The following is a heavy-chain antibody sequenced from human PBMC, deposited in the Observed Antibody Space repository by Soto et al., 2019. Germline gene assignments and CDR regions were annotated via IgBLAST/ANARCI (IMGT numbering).Heavy chain of an antibody. CDR1: WDTIVSLG. CDR2: ISAYNGNT. D-gene: IGHD6-19*01. Sequence: ASGRVRCNVSWDTIVSLGISRMRQTPGQGLEWMGWISAYNGNTNYAQKLQGRVTMTTDTSTSTAYMELRSLRSDDTAVYYCARVHYSRGIDQWGQGTLVPVSS. J-gene: IGHJ4*02. V-gene: IGHV1-18*01. CDR3: ARVHYSRGIDQ.